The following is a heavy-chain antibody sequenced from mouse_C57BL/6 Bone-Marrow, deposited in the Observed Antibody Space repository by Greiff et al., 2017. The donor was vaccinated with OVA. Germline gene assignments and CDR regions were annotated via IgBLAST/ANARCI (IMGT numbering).Heavy chain of an antibody. CDR2: IDPEDGET. Sequence: VQLQQSGAELVKPGASVTLSCTASGFNIKDYYMNWVKQRTEQGLEWIGRIDPEDGETKYAPTFQGKATITADTSSNTAYLQLSSLTSEDTAVYYCAMVYDGYPYWYFDVWGTGTTVTVSS. V-gene: IGHV14-2*01. J-gene: IGHJ1*03. D-gene: IGHD2-3*01. CDR1: GFNIKDYY. CDR3: AMVYDGYPYWYFDV.